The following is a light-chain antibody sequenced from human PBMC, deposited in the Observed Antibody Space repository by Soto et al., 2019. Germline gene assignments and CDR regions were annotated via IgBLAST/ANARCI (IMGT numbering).Light chain of an antibody. CDR1: QSVTTW. Sequence: DIQMTQSPSTLSASVGDRVTITCRASQSVTTWLAWYKQKPGKAPKLLIYKASNLESGLPSRFTGSGSGTEFTLTISSLKSDDFDTYYCQQYSTYPITFGQGTRLEIK. V-gene: IGKV1-5*03. CDR3: QQYSTYPIT. J-gene: IGKJ5*01. CDR2: KAS.